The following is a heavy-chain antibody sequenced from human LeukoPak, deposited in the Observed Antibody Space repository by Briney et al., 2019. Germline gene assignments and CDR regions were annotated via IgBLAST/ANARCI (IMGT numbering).Heavy chain of an antibody. CDR2: IYPGDSDT. CDR3: ARYLWVGATAPCYFDY. Sequence: PGESLKISCKGSGYSFTSYWIGWVRQMPGKGPEWMGIIYPGDSDTRYSPSFQGQVTISADKSISTAYLQWSSLKASDTAMYYCARYLWVGATAPCYFDYWGQGTLVTVSS. D-gene: IGHD1-26*01. CDR1: GYSFTSYW. V-gene: IGHV5-51*01. J-gene: IGHJ4*02.